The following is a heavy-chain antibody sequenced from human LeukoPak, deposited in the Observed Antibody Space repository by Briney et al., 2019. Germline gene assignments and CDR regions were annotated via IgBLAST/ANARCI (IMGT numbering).Heavy chain of an antibody. J-gene: IGHJ4*02. CDR2: ISSSGSIM. CDR1: GFPFSDYY. D-gene: IGHD4-17*01. CDR3: ARCVGDDGNFDS. Sequence: GGSLRLSCAASGFPFSDYYMSWIRQAPGKGLEWISYISSSGSIMHYADSVKGRFTISRDNTKNSLDLLMNSLRADDTAVYFCARCVGDDGNFDSWGQGTLVTVSS. V-gene: IGHV3-11*01.